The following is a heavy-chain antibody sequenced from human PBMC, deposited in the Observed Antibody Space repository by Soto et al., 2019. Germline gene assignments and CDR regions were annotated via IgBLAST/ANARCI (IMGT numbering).Heavy chain of an antibody. CDR2: ISSSGGSV. D-gene: IGHD2-2*01. J-gene: IGHJ4*02. CDR3: ARGRSINTNMDY. CDR1: GFTFSTYS. V-gene: IGHV3-21*01. Sequence: EVQLVESGGGLVKPGGSLRLSCAASGFTFSTYSMNWVRQAPGKGLEWVSSISSSGGSVSYAESVKGRFTISRDNAKNSLYLQMDSLRAEVTAVYYCARGRSINTNMDYWGQGTLVTVSS.